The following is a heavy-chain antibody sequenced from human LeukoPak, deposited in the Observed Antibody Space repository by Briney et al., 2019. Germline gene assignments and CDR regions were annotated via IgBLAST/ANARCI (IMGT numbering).Heavy chain of an antibody. Sequence: GGSLRLSCAASGFTFSSYGMHWARQAPGKGLEWVSAISGSGGSTYYADSVKGRFTISRDNSKNTLYLQMNSLRAEDTAVYYCAKAAYYYYDSSGWTDYWGQGTLVTVSS. CDR3: AKAAYYYYDSSGWTDY. CDR2: ISGSGGST. V-gene: IGHV3-23*01. CDR1: GFTFSSYG. D-gene: IGHD3-22*01. J-gene: IGHJ4*02.